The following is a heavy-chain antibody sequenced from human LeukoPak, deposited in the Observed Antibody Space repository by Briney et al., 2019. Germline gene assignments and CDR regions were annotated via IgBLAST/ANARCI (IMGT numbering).Heavy chain of an antibody. V-gene: IGHV3-7*01. J-gene: IGHJ4*02. CDR1: GFTFSSYW. D-gene: IGHD3-3*01. Sequence: PGGSLRLTCAASGFTFSSYWMSWVRQAPGKGLEWVANIKQDGSEKYYVDSVKGRFTISRDNDKNSLYLQMNSLRAEDTAVYYCARLREIPVFGVVTKSTSYFDYWGQGTLVTVSS. CDR3: ARLREIPVFGVVTKSTSYFDY. CDR2: IKQDGSEK.